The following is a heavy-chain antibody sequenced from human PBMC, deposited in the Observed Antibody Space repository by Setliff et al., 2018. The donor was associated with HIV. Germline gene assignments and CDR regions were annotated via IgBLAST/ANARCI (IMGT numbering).Heavy chain of an antibody. CDR3: ARGGEIALAAHRRWLDS. V-gene: IGHV1-2*02. Sequence: ASVKVSCKASGYSFTGYYIHWVRQAPGQGLEWMGWINPSSGATNYAQKFEDKVTMTRDTSLSTGYMNLSRLRSDDTAVYYCARGGEIALAAHRRWLDSWGQGTLVTVSS. J-gene: IGHJ5*01. CDR1: GYSFTGYY. D-gene: IGHD6-19*01. CDR2: INPSSGAT.